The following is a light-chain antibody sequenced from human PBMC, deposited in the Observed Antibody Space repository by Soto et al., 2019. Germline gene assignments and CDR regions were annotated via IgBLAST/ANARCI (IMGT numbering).Light chain of an antibody. V-gene: IGLV2-14*03. CDR2: DVS. Sequence: QSALTQPASMSGSPGQSITISCTGTISDVGGYNFVSWYQQYPGKAPKLMICDVSNRPSGVSTRFSGSKSGNTASLTISGLQAEDEADYYCSSFTGSNYVFGTGTKLTVL. J-gene: IGLJ1*01. CDR3: SSFTGSNYV. CDR1: ISDVGGYNF.